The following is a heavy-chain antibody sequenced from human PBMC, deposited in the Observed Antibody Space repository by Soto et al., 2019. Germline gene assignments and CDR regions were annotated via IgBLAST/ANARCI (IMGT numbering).Heavy chain of an antibody. CDR1: GFTFSSYG. CDR2: ISVSVGST. Sequence: VQLVESGGGVVQPGRSLRLSCAASGFTFSSYGMHWVRQAPGKGLEWVSTISVSVGSTYSADSVQGRFTVSSDISDNTLFLRMTSLTADDTAVYFCAKRDVPHSTSNAYFYDHWGRGVLVTVSS. J-gene: IGHJ4*02. V-gene: IGHV3-23*04. D-gene: IGHD2-21*02. CDR3: AKRDVPHSTSNAYFYDH.